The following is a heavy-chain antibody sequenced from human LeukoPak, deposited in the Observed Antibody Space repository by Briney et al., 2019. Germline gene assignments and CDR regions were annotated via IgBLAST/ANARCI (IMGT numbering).Heavy chain of an antibody. CDR2: ISSSSSTI. CDR3: ARDRGIAVADYFDY. Sequence: GGSLRLSCAPSGFTFSSYSMNWVRQAPGKGLEWVSYISSSSSTIYYADSVKGRFTISRDNAKNSLYLQMNSLRAEDTAVYYCARDRGIAVADYFDYWGQGTLVTVSS. D-gene: IGHD6-19*01. CDR1: GFTFSSYS. V-gene: IGHV3-48*01. J-gene: IGHJ4*02.